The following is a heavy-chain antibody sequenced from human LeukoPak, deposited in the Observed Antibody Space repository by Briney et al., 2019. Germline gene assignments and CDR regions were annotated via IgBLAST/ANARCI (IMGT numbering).Heavy chain of an antibody. CDR3: AGESSFWSGPTNYYYGMDV. J-gene: IGHJ6*02. Sequence: SQTLSLTCTVSGGSISSGSYYWSWIRQPAGKGLEWIGRIYTSGSTNYNPSLKSRVTISVDTSKNQFSLKLSSVTAADTAVYYCAGESSFWSGPTNYYYGMDVWGQGTTVTVSS. CDR2: IYTSGST. CDR1: GGSISSGSYY. V-gene: IGHV4-61*02. D-gene: IGHD3-3*01.